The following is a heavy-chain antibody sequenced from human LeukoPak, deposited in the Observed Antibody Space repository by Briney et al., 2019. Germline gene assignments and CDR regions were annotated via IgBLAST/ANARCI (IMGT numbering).Heavy chain of an antibody. CDR3: ARTIFGDYYYYYGMDV. CDR1: GGTFSSYA. D-gene: IGHD3-3*01. CDR2: IIPIFGTA. Sequence: SVRVSCKASGGTFSSYAISWVRQAPGQGLEWMGGIIPIFGTANYAQKFQGRVTITADESTSTAYMELSSLRSEDTAVYYCARTIFGDYYYYYGMDVWGQGTTVTVSS. J-gene: IGHJ6*02. V-gene: IGHV1-69*13.